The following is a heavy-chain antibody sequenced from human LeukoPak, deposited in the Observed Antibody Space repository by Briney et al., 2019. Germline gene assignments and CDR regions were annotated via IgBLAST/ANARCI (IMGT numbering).Heavy chain of an antibody. J-gene: IGHJ5*02. CDR2: MNPNSGNT. D-gene: IGHD6-13*01. V-gene: IGHV1-8*03. Sequence: GASVKVSCKASGYTFTSYDINWVRQATGQGLEWIGWMNPNSGNTGYAQKFQGRVTITRNTSISTAYMELSSLRSEDTAVYYCARKRIAAAGRNWFDPWGQGTLVTVSS. CDR3: ARKRIAAAGRNWFDP. CDR1: GYTFTSYD.